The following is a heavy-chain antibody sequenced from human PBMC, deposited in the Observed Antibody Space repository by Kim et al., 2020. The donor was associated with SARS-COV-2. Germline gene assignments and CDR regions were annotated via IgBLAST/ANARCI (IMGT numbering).Heavy chain of an antibody. J-gene: IGHJ4*02. CDR3: ARDLVDGYLASDY. Sequence: SVKVSCKASGGTFSSYAISWVRQAPGQGLEWMGGIIPIFGTANYAQKFQGRVTITADESTSTAYMELSSLRSEDTAVYYCARDLVDGYLASDYWGQGTLVTVSS. V-gene: IGHV1-69*13. CDR1: GGTFSSYA. CDR2: IIPIFGTA. D-gene: IGHD2-21*01.